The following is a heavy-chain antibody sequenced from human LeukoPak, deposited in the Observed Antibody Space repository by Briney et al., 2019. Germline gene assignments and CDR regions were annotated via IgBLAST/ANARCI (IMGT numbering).Heavy chain of an antibody. J-gene: IGHJ6*02. CDR1: GFTVSSNY. CDR2: IYSGGST. Sequence: GGSLRLSCAASGFTVSSNYMSWVRQAPGKGLEWVSVIYSGGSTYYADSVRGRFTISRDNSKNTLYLQMNSLRAEDTAVYYCAKDMGGQLAAGFYYYYYGMDVWGQGTTVTVSS. V-gene: IGHV3-53*01. CDR3: AKDMGGQLAAGFYYYYYGMDV. D-gene: IGHD6-6*01.